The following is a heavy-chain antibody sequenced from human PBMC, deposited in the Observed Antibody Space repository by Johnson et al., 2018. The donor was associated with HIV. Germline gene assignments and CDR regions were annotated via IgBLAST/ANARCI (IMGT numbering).Heavy chain of an antibody. J-gene: IGHJ3*02. CDR3: ARGLASSRHDAFDI. Sequence: SGGGVVQPGRSLRLSCAASGFTFSSYAMHWVRQAPGKGLEWVAVISYDGSNKYYADSVKGRFTISRDNSKNTLYLQMNSLRAEDTAVYYCARGLASSRHDAFDIWGQGTMVTVSS. CDR1: GFTFSSYA. CDR2: ISYDGSNK. V-gene: IGHV3-30-3*01. D-gene: IGHD6-13*01.